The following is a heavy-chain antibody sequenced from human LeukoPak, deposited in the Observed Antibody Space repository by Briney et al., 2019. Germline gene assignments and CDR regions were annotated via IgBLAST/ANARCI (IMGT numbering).Heavy chain of an antibody. CDR2: IKQDGSEK. V-gene: IGHV3-7*03. D-gene: IGHD5-18*01. CDR1: GFTFSTYW. J-gene: IGHJ4*02. Sequence: QPGGSLRLSCAASGFTFSTYWITWVRQAPGKGLEWVANIKQDGSEKYYVDSVKGRFTISRDNAKNSLYLQMNSLRAEDTALYYCARAGHSYGGYFDYWGQGTLVTVSS. CDR3: ARAGHSYGGYFDY.